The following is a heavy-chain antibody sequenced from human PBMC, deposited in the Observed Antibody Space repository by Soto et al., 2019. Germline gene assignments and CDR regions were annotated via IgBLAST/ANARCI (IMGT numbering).Heavy chain of an antibody. Sequence: HEQLVESGGGVVQPGRSLRLSCAVSGFNFSSYGMHWVRQAPGKGLEWVAVISYDGSHKASADSVKGRFAISRDNSKNTLFLQMNSLRVEDTAVYYCAKDLVNTSSWPADWGQGTLVTVSS. J-gene: IGHJ4*02. CDR3: AKDLVNTSSWPAD. V-gene: IGHV3-30*18. CDR1: GFNFSSYG. CDR2: ISYDGSHK. D-gene: IGHD3-22*01.